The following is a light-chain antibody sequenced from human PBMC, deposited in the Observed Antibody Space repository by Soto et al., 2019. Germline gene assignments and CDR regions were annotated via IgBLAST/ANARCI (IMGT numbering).Light chain of an antibody. J-gene: IGLJ1*01. CDR1: NSDVGGYNF. CDR3: TSYTSSITYG. CDR2: DVT. Sequence: QSVLTQPASVSGSPGQSITISCTGTNSDVGGYNFVSWYQHHPGKAPKLIIYDVTNRPSGISNRFSGSKSGNTASLTISGLQAEDEADYYCTSYTSSITYGFGTGTKVTVL. V-gene: IGLV2-14*03.